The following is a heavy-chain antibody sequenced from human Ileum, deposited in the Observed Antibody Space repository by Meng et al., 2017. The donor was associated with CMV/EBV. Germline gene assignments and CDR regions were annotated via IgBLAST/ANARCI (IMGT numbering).Heavy chain of an antibody. Sequence: QMPLVQSGTELKKPGASGKVSCKASGHIFTGYYMHWVRQAPGQGLEWVGCINLNSGVIDFAQKFQGRITLTRDTSITTAYMELTRLIYDDTAVYYCARENWVYDYWGQGTLVTVSS. CDR2: INLNSGVI. V-gene: IGHV1-2*02. CDR3: ARENWVYDY. J-gene: IGHJ4*02. D-gene: IGHD7-27*01. CDR1: GHIFTGYY.